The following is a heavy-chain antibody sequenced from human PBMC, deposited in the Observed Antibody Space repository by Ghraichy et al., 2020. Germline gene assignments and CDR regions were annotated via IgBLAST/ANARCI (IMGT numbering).Heavy chain of an antibody. CDR3: ARTYYNFWSGYSNLPFDY. CDR2: INHSGST. CDR1: GGSFSGYY. V-gene: IGHV4-34*01. D-gene: IGHD3-3*01. J-gene: IGHJ4*02. Sequence: SETLSLTCAVYGGSFSGYYWSWIRQPPGKGLEWIGEINHSGSTNYNPSLKSRVTISVDTSKNQFSLKLSSVTAADTAVYYCARTYYNFWSGYSNLPFDYWGQGTLVTVSS.